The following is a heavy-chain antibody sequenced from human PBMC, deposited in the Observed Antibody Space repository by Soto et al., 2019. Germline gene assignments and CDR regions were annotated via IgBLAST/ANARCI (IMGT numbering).Heavy chain of an antibody. J-gene: IGHJ5*02. CDR3: ARSRGGVPPAWFDP. V-gene: IGHV1-18*01. Sequence: QVQLVQSGAEVKKPGASVKVSCRASGYTFPSYGISWVRQAPEQGLEWMGWISAYNGNTNYAQKLQGRVTMTTDTSTSTAYMELRSLRSDDTAVYYCARSRGGVPPAWFDPWGQGTLVTVSS. D-gene: IGHD2-8*01. CDR1: GYTFPSYG. CDR2: ISAYNGNT.